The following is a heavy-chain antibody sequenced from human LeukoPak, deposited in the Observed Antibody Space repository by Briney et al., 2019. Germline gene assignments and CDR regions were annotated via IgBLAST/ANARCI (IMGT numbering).Heavy chain of an antibody. CDR3: ARGPRPLYYYDSSGWDALDI. V-gene: IGHV4-34*01. Sequence: SETLSLTCAVYGGSFSGYYWSWIRQPPGKGLEWIGEINHSGSTNYSPSLKSRVTISVDASKNQFSLKLSSVTAADTAVYYCARGPRPLYYYDSSGWDALDIWGQGTMVTVSS. J-gene: IGHJ3*02. CDR2: INHSGST. CDR1: GGSFSGYY. D-gene: IGHD3-22*01.